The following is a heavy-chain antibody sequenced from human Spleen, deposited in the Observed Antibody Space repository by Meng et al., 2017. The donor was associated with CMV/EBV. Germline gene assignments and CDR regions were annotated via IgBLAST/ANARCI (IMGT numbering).Heavy chain of an antibody. CDR2: IHPHRGDT. CDR3: ARDNNWGPDY. D-gene: IGHD7-27*01. Sequence: ASVKVSCKTSGYAFINYDILWVRQAPGQGLEWMGWIHPHRGDTNYAQQFQGRVTLTRDTSINTGYMELTRLTSDDTAVHYCARDNNWGPDYWGQGTLVTVSS. V-gene: IGHV1-2*02. J-gene: IGHJ4*02. CDR1: GYAFINYD.